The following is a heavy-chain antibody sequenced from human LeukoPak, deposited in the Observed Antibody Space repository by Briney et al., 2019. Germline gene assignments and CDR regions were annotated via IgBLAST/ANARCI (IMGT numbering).Heavy chain of an antibody. D-gene: IGHD2-15*01. CDR3: AKGGCSGGSCYYYFDY. CDR1: GGSFSGYY. J-gene: IGHJ4*02. V-gene: IGHV4-34*01. Sequence: SETLSLTCAVYGGSFSGYYWSWIRQPPGKGLEWIGEINHSGSTNYNPSLKSRVTISVDTSKNQFSLKLSSVTAADTAVYYCAKGGCSGGSCYYYFDYWGQGTLVTVSS. CDR2: INHSGST.